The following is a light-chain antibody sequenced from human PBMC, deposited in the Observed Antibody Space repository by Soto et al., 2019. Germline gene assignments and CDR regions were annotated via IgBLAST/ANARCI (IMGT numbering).Light chain of an antibody. J-gene: IGKJ1*01. Sequence: DIQMTQSPSTLSASVGDRVIITCRASQSINSWLAWYQQKPGKAPELLISKASSLQSGVPPRFSGSGSGTEFTLTISSLQPDDFATYYCQQYNTYSWTFGQGTKMEIK. V-gene: IGKV1-5*03. CDR2: KAS. CDR1: QSINSW. CDR3: QQYNTYSWT.